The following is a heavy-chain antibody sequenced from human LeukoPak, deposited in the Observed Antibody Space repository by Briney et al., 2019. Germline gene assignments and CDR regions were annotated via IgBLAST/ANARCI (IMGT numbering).Heavy chain of an antibody. D-gene: IGHD6-13*01. CDR2: IRQDGDTK. CDR3: ARSLPYGTTWYGRSDF. V-gene: IGHV3-7*03. J-gene: IGHJ4*02. Sequence: GGSLRLSCAASGFFFRNYWMSWVRQPPGKGLEWVANIRQDGDTKYYVDSVKGRFTISRDNAMNSLYLQMNSLRAEDTAIYYCARSLPYGTTWYGRSDFWGQGTLVTVSS. CDR1: GFFFRNYW.